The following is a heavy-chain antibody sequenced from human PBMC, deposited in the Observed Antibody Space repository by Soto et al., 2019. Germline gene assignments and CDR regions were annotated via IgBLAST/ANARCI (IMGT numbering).Heavy chain of an antibody. CDR3: AKAFRGYYYYFDY. CDR2: ISGSGGST. V-gene: IGHV3-23*01. D-gene: IGHD3-22*01. CDR1: GXTLSSYS. J-gene: IGHJ4*02. Sequence: GSLRLTCAASGXTLSSYSMSWVRQAPGKGLEWVSAISGSGGSTYYADAVKGRFAISRDKSKNTLYLQMNSLISEDTAVDYFAKAFRGYYYYFDYWGQGTLVTVSS.